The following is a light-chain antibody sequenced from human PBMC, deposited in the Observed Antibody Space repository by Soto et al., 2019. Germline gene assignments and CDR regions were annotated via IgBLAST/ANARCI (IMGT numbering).Light chain of an antibody. CDR1: QSCNHNL. Sequence: IVLTQSPGTLSLSPGERATLSFRARQSCNHNLLAWYQQKPCQAPRLLIYGASSRATGVPDRFSGSGSGTDFTLTISRLEPGDFAVYYCQQYGTPLFTFGPGTKVDIK. V-gene: IGKV3-20*01. CDR2: GAS. J-gene: IGKJ3*01. CDR3: QQYGTPLFT.